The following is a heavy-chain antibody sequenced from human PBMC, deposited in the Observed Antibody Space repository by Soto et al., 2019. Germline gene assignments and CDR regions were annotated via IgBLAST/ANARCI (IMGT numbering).Heavy chain of an antibody. V-gene: IGHV4-39*01. CDR3: ASLTAGYSSSWYDYYYYYGMDV. CDR2: IYYRGST. D-gene: IGHD6-13*01. J-gene: IGHJ6*02. CDR1: GGSISSSSYY. Sequence: QLQLQESGPGLVKPSETLSLTCTVSGGSISSSSYYWGWIRQPPGKGLEWIGSIYYRGSTYYNPSLKRPGTIPVDPSKNQFSRKLSSVTAADTAVYYCASLTAGYSSSWYDYYYYYGMDVWGQGTTVTVSS.